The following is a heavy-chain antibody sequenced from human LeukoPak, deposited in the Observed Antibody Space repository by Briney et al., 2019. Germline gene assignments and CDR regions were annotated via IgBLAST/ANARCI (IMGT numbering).Heavy chain of an antibody. CDR3: ARGANERYFDWLYDAFDV. V-gene: IGHV4-34*01. J-gene: IGHJ3*01. CDR2: INHSGST. D-gene: IGHD3-9*01. Sequence: PSETLSLTCGVYGESFSGYYWSWIRQPPGKGLEWIGEINHSGSTNCNPSLKSRVTISVEASKSQFSLKLSSVTAADTAVYYCARGANERYFDWLYDAFDVWGQGTMVTVSS. CDR1: GESFSGYY.